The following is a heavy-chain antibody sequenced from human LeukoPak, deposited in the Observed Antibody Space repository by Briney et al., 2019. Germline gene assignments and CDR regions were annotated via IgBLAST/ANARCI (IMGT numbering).Heavy chain of an antibody. D-gene: IGHD3-3*01. CDR1: GGSISSGDYY. J-gene: IGHJ3*02. CDR3: AREPVYYDFWSGYLAFDI. Sequence: PSETLSLTCTVSGGSISSGDYYWSWIRQPPGKGLEWIGYICYSGSTYYNPSLKSRVTISVDTSKNQFSLKLSSVTAADTAVYYCAREPVYYDFWSGYLAFDIWGQGTMVTVSS. V-gene: IGHV4-30-4*08. CDR2: ICYSGST.